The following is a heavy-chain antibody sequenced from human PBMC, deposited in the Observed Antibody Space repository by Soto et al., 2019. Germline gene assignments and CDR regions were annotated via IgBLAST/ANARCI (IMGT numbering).Heavy chain of an antibody. J-gene: IGHJ4*02. Sequence: QVQLVESGGGVVQPGRSLRLSCAASGFTFSSYGMHWVRQAPGEGLEWVAVISYDGSNKYYADSVKGRFTISRDNSKNTLYLQMNSLRAEDTAVYYCAKDERWFGELYYWGQGTLVTVSS. V-gene: IGHV3-30*18. D-gene: IGHD3-10*01. CDR3: AKDERWFGELYY. CDR2: ISYDGSNK. CDR1: GFTFSSYG.